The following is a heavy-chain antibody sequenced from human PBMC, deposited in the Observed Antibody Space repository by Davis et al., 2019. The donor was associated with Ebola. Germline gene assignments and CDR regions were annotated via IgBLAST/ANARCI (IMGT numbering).Heavy chain of an antibody. CDR1: GGSFSGYY. CDR2: INHSGST. D-gene: IGHD3-10*01. Sequence: SETLSLTCAVYGGSFSGYYWSWIRQPPGKGLEWIGEINHSGSTNYNPSLKSRVTISVDTSKNQFSLKLSSVTAADTAVYYCSRRSNYVSDYWGQGTLVTVSS. CDR3: SRRSNYVSDY. V-gene: IGHV4-34*01. J-gene: IGHJ4*02.